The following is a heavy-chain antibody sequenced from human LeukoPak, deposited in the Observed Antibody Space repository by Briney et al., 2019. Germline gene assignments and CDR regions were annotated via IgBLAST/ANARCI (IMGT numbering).Heavy chain of an antibody. CDR1: GYTFTVYY. CDR3: AREVNSSSWSEYYYYMDV. J-gene: IGHJ6*03. Sequence: ASVKLSCKASGYTFTVYYMHWVRQAPGQGLEWMGWINPNSGGTNYAQKFQGRVTMTRDTSISTAYMELSRLRSDDTAVYYCAREVNSSSWSEYYYYMDVWGKGTTVTISS. D-gene: IGHD6-13*01. CDR2: INPNSGGT. V-gene: IGHV1-2*02.